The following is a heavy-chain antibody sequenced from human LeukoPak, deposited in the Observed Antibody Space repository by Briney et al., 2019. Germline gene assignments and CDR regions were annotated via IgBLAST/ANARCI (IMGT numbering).Heavy chain of an antibody. CDR3: ARGIVVVAQLGYYYYYMDV. D-gene: IGHD2-15*01. J-gene: IGHJ6*03. V-gene: IGHV4-61*02. Sequence: ASETLSLTCTVSGDSISSGDYYWSWIRQPAGKGLEWIGRISSSGSTNYNPSLKSRVTISVDTSKNQFSLKLSSVTAADTAMYYCARGIVVVAQLGYYYYYMDVWGKGTTVTISS. CDR2: ISSSGST. CDR1: GDSISSGDYY.